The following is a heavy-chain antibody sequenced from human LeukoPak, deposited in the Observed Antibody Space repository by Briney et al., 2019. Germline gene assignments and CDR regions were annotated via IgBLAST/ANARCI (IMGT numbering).Heavy chain of an antibody. CDR1: GGSLSGYY. D-gene: IGHD3-10*01. Sequence: SETLSHTPAVYGGSLSGYYWSWIRQPPGKGLEWIGEINHSGSTNYTPSLKSRVTISEDTSKNQFSLKLSSVTAADTAVYYCARGIRSSFAAPYYMDVWGKGTPVTVSS. CDR2: INHSGST. V-gene: IGHV4-34*01. CDR3: ARGIRSSFAAPYYMDV. J-gene: IGHJ6*03.